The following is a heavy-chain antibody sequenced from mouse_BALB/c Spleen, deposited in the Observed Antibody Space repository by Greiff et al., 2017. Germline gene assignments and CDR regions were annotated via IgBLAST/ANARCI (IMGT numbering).Heavy chain of an antibody. V-gene: IGHV5-17*02. CDR3: ARAPTGDWYFDV. CDR2: ISSGSSTI. D-gene: IGHD2-10*01. CDR1: GFTFSSFG. Sequence: EVQGVESGGGLVQPGGSRKLSCAASGFTFSSFGMHWVRQAPEKGLEWVAYISSGSSTIYYADTVKGRFTISRDNPKNTLFLQMTSLRSEDTAMYYCARAPTGDWYFDVWGAGTTVTVSS. J-gene: IGHJ1*01.